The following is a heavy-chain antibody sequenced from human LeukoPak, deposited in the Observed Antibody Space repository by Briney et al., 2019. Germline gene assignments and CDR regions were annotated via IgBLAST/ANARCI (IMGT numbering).Heavy chain of an antibody. CDR2: ISYDGSNK. CDR3: AKDSSSLGELSY. Sequence: GRSLRLSCAASGFTFSSYGMHWVRQAPGKGLEWVAVISYDGSNKYYADSVKGRFTISRDNSKNTLYLQMNSLRAEDTAVYYCAKDSSSLGELSYWGQGTLVTVSS. J-gene: IGHJ4*02. V-gene: IGHV3-30*18. CDR1: GFTFSSYG. D-gene: IGHD3-16*02.